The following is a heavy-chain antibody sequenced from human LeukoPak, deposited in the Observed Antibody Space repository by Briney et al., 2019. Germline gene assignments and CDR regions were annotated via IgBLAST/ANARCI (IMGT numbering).Heavy chain of an antibody. J-gene: IGHJ5*02. Sequence: ASVKVSCKASGYTFTSYDINWVRQATGQGLEWMGWMNPNSGNTGYAQKLQGRVTMTRNTSISTAYMELSSLRSEHTAVYYCARVGLSRGGFDPWGQGPLVTVSS. CDR2: MNPNSGNT. CDR3: ARVGLSRGGFDP. CDR1: GYTFTSYD. V-gene: IGHV1-8*01. D-gene: IGHD2-15*01.